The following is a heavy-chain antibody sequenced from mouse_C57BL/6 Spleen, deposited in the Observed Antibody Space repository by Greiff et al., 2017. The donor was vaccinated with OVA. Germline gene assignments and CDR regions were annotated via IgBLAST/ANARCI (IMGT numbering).Heavy chain of an antibody. CDR1: GFNIKDDY. CDR3: TTNDYGSSLDY. D-gene: IGHD1-1*01. Sequence: VQLQQSGAELVRPGASVKLSCTASGFNIKDDYMHWVKQRPEQGLEWIGWIDPENGDTEYASKFQGKATITADTSSNTAYLQLSNLTSEDTAVYYCTTNDYGSSLDYWGQGTTLTVSS. J-gene: IGHJ2*01. V-gene: IGHV14-4*01. CDR2: IDPENGDT.